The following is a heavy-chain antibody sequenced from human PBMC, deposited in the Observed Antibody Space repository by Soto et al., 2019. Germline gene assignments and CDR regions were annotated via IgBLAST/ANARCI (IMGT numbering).Heavy chain of an antibody. CDR3: AHRRGYYDILTGYYSYYFDY. V-gene: IGHV2-5*02. CDR1: GFSLSTSGAG. D-gene: IGHD3-9*01. J-gene: IGHJ4*02. Sequence: SRPTLVNPTQTLTLTCTFSGFSLSTSGAGVGWIRQPPGKALEWLALLYWDDDKRYSPSLKSRLTITKDTSKNQVVLTMTHMDPVDTATYYCAHRRGYYDILTGYYSYYFDYWGQGTLVT. CDR2: LYWDDDK.